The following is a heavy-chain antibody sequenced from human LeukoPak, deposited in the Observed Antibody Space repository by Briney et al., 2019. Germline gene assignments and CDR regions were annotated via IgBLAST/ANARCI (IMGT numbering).Heavy chain of an antibody. J-gene: IGHJ3*02. CDR3: ARDLVVPAAIPHTTDAFDI. D-gene: IGHD2-2*02. V-gene: IGHV4-39*07. CDR2: IYYSGST. CDR1: GGSISSSSYY. Sequence: SETLSLTCTVSGGSISSSSYYWGWIRQPPGKGLEWIGSIYYSGSTYYNPSLKSRVTMSVDTSKNQFSLKLSSVTAADTAVYYCARDLVVPAAIPHTTDAFDIWGQGTMVTVSS.